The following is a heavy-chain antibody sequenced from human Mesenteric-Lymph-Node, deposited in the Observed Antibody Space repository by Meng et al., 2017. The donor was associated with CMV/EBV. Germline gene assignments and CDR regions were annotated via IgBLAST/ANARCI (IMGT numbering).Heavy chain of an antibody. CDR1: GFTFSDYY. V-gene: IGHV3-11*01. CDR2: ISSGGATI. CDR3: ARDLYDVWSGYDSVEDY. Sequence: GESLKISCAASGFTFSDYYMSWIRQAPGKGLEWVSYISSGGATIYYADSVKGRFTISRDNAKNSLFLQINSLRAEDTAVYYCARDLYDVWSGYDSVEDYWGQGTLVTVSS. D-gene: IGHD3-3*01. J-gene: IGHJ4*02.